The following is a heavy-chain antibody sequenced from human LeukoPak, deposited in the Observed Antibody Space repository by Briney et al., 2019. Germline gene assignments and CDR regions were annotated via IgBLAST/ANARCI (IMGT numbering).Heavy chain of an antibody. CDR2: IYHSGST. CDR3: ARRGADRYSSYYYFDY. J-gene: IGHJ4*02. CDR1: GGSISSGGYS. Sequence: PSQTLSLTCAVSGGSISSGGYSWSWIRQPPGKGLEWIGYIYHSGSTYYNPSLKSRVTISVDTSKNQFSLKLSSVTAADTAVYYCARRGADRYSSYYYFDYWGQGTLVTVSS. D-gene: IGHD1-26*01. V-gene: IGHV4-30-2*01.